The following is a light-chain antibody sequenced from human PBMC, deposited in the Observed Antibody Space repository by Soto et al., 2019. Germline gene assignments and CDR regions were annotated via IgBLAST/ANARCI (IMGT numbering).Light chain of an antibody. CDR1: SSNIGSNS. V-gene: IGLV1-47*01. Sequence: QLVLTQPPSASGTPGQRVTISCSGSSSNIGSNSVYWYQQLPGTAPKLLIYRNNQRPSGVPDRFSGSKSGTSASLAISGLRSEDEADYYCAAWDDSLSGWVFGGGTQLTVL. CDR2: RNN. J-gene: IGLJ3*02. CDR3: AAWDDSLSGWV.